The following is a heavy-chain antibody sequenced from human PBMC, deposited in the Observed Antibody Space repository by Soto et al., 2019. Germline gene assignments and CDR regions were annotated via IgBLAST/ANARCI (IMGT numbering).Heavy chain of an antibody. V-gene: IGHV4-61*01. CDR1: GGSVSSGSYY. J-gene: IGHJ4*02. Sequence: KPSETLSLTCTVSGGSVSSGSYYWSWIRQPPGKGLEWIGYIYYSGSTNYNPSLKSRVTISVDTSKNQFSLKLSSVTAADTAVYYCARRGPPEDRKLDYWGQGTLVTVSS. CDR3: ARRGPPEDRKLDY. CDR2: IYYSGST.